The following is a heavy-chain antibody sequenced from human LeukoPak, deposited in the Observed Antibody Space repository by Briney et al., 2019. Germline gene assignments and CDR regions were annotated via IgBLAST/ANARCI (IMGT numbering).Heavy chain of an antibody. CDR2: IYYSGST. CDR1: GGSISSSSYY. Sequence: SSETLSLTCTVSGGSISSSSYYWGWIRQPPGKGLEWIGSIYYSGSTYYNPSLKGRVTISVDTSKNQFSLKLSSVTAADTAVYYCAGGERIVVVNPPCDWFDPWGQGTLVTVSS. D-gene: IGHD3-22*01. J-gene: IGHJ5*02. V-gene: IGHV4-39*07. CDR3: AGGERIVVVNPPCDWFDP.